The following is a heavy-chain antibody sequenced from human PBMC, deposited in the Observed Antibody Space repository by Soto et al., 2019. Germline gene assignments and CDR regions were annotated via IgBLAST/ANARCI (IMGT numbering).Heavy chain of an antibody. CDR3: ASGGYYYDSSGYKAPYYYYGMDV. Sequence: SETLSLTCTVSGGSISSYYWSWIRQPPGKGLEWIGYIYYSGSTNYNPSLKSRVTISVDTSKNQFSLKLSSVTAADTAVYYCASGGYYYDSSGYKAPYYYYGMDVWGQGTTVTVSS. D-gene: IGHD3-22*01. V-gene: IGHV4-59*01. CDR1: GGSISSYY. CDR2: IYYSGST. J-gene: IGHJ6*02.